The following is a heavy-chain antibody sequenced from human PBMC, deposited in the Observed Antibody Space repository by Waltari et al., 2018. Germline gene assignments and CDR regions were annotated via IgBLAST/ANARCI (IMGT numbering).Heavy chain of an antibody. J-gene: IGHJ5*02. Sequence: EVQLVESGGGLIQPGGSLRLSCAASGFTVSSNYMSLVRTAPGKGLDWVSVIYSGGRTYYADSVKGRFTISRDNSKNTLYLQMNSLRAEDTAVYYCARVRYAWNFDFWSGAYNWFDPWGQGTLVTVSS. CDR1: GFTVSSNY. D-gene: IGHD3-3*01. V-gene: IGHV3-53*01. CDR2: IYSGGRT. CDR3: ARVRYAWNFDFWSGAYNWFDP.